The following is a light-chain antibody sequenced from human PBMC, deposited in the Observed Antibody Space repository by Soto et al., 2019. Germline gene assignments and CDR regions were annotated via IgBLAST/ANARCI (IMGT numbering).Light chain of an antibody. CDR3: RSESDRNLQVYV. V-gene: IGLV2-14*01. CDR2: EVS. Sequence: QSVLTQPASVAGFPGQSITISCAGTSSDVGGYDRVSWYQQLPGKAPQLVIYEVSRRPSGISSRFSASKSGNTASLTISGIQAEDEADYYCRSESDRNLQVYVFGNGTKVTVL. CDR1: SSDVGGYDR. J-gene: IGLJ1*01.